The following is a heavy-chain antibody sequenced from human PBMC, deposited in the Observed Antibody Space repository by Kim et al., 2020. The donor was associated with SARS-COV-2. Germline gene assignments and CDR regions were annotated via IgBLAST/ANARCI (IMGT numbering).Heavy chain of an antibody. CDR3: ARGWFGQVGDF. D-gene: IGHD3-10*01. J-gene: IGHJ4*02. CDR1: GLTFSSYT. Sequence: GGSLRLSCAASGLTFSSYTMSWVRQAPGEGLEWVSSITWDSSNIYYRDSVKGRFTIYRDNAKNSLYLQMNSLGADDTAVYYCARGWFGQVGDFWGRGTPVAVSS. V-gene: IGHV3-21*01. CDR2: ITWDSSNI.